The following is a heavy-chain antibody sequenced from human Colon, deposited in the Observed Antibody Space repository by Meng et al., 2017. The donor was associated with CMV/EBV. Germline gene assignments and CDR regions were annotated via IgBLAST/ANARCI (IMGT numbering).Heavy chain of an antibody. Sequence: KASGCTFSTHHVHWVRQAPGQGPEWIGIIFSTNGGTKIAQSFQGRVTVTRDTSTSTVYMDLSSLGSEDTAVYYCATEIPGSAYFDYWGQGTLVTVSS. V-gene: IGHV1-46*01. J-gene: IGHJ4*02. CDR3: ATEIPGSAYFDY. CDR2: IFSTNGGT. D-gene: IGHD2-21*01. CDR1: GCTFSTHH.